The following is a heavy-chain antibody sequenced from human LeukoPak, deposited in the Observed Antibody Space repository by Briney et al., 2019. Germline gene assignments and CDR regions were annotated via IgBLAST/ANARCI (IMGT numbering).Heavy chain of an antibody. CDR2: IRAYNGNT. CDR3: ARALSDDFWSAYQDY. V-gene: IGHV1-18*01. CDR1: GYIFSSYG. Sequence: ASVNLSCKASGYIFSSYGISWVRQAPGHGLECMRWIRAYNGNTNYAQKLQGRVTMTTDTSTSTAYMELRSLRSDDTAVYYCARALSDDFWSAYQDYWGQGTLVTVSS. D-gene: IGHD3-3*01. J-gene: IGHJ4*02.